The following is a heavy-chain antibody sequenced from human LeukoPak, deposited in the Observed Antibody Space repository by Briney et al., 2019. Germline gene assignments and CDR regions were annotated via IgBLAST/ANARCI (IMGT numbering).Heavy chain of an antibody. J-gene: IGHJ4*02. CDR1: GGSISGYY. Sequence: SETLSLTCTVSGGSISGYYWSWIRQPPGMGLECVGYIFYSGSTNYNPSFKSRVSISLDTSKSQFSLKLTSVTAADTAMYYCARLGFRTGDNSLADYWGRGTQVTVSS. CDR2: IFYSGST. V-gene: IGHV4-59*08. D-gene: IGHD2-8*02. CDR3: ARLGFRTGDNSLADY.